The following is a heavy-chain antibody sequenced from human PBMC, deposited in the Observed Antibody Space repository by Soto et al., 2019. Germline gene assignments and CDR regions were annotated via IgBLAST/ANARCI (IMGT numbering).Heavy chain of an antibody. V-gene: IGHV3-64*01. D-gene: IGHD6-13*01. Sequence: GGSLRLSCAASGFTFSDVAMHWVRQASGKGLEYVSATSSNGGSTYYANSVKGRFTISRDNSKNTLYLQMGSLRAEDMAVYYCARARGSSWVLRNDWFDPWGQGTLVTVSS. CDR2: TSSNGGST. CDR1: GFTFSDVA. J-gene: IGHJ5*02. CDR3: ARARGSSWVLRNDWFDP.